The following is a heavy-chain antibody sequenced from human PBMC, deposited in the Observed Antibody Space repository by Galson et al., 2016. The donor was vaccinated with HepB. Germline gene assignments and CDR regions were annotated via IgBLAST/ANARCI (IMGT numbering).Heavy chain of an antibody. V-gene: IGHV1-2*02. CDR2: INPKSGGT. D-gene: IGHD5-12*01. CDR3: SRGLINGYDFDY. J-gene: IGHJ4*02. Sequence: SVKVSCKASQYSFTDYYIHWVRQAPGQGPEWMGWINPKSGGTKYAQRFEGRVTMTRDTSITTAYMELSRLRSDDTAVYYCSRGLINGYDFDYWVQGTLVTVSS. CDR1: QYSFTDYY.